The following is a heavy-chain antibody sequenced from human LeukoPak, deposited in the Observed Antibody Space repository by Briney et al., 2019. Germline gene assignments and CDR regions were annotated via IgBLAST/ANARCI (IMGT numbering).Heavy chain of an antibody. D-gene: IGHD2-15*01. J-gene: IGHJ6*03. CDR3: ARGVVVVAGYYYYYMDV. V-gene: IGHV4-59*01. Sequence: SETLSLTCTVSGGSISSYYWSWIRQPPGKGLEWIGYIYYRGSTNYNPSLKSRVTISVDTSKNQFSLKLSSVTAADTAVYYCARGVVVVAGYYYYYMDVWGKGTTVTVSS. CDR2: IYYRGST. CDR1: GGSISSYY.